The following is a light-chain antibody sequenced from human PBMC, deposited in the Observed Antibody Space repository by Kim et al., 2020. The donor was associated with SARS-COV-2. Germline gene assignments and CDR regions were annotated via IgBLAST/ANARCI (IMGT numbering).Light chain of an antibody. J-gene: IGKJ4*01. CDR3: QQYNNWAPLT. V-gene: IGKV3-15*01. CDR1: RSVSSN. CDR2: GAS. Sequence: VTPGENTALSCWGGRSVSSNLAWYQQKPRQAPRLLIYGASTRATGIPARFSGSGSGAEFTLTISSLQSEDFAVYYCQQYNNWAPLTFGGGTKLEI.